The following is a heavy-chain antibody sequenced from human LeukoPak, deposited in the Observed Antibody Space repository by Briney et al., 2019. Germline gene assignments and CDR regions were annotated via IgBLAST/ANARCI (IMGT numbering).Heavy chain of an antibody. CDR2: ISSRGSYI. CDR3: TKDGRVASAINRPTYYYGMGV. V-gene: IGHV3-21*01. D-gene: IGHD5-18*01. CDR1: GFTFSNYN. J-gene: IGHJ6*02. Sequence: GGSLRLSCAASGFTFSNYNINWVRQAPGKGLEWVSCISSRGSYIYYADSVKGRFTISRDNADNSLYLQMNSLRAEDTAVYYCTKDGRVASAINRPTYYYGMGVWGQGATVIVSS.